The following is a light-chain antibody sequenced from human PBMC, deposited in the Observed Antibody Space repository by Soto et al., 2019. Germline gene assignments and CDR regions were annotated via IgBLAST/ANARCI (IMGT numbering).Light chain of an antibody. V-gene: IGKV1-39*01. CDR3: QQSYTSPVT. CDR2: GAS. Sequence: DIQMTQSPSSLSASVGGGVTFTCRASQSISTYLNWYEQKPGKAPNLLIYGASNLQSGVPSRFSGGGSGTDFTLTISSLQPEDFGTYYCQQSYTSPVTFGGGTKVDIK. J-gene: IGKJ4*01. CDR1: QSISTY.